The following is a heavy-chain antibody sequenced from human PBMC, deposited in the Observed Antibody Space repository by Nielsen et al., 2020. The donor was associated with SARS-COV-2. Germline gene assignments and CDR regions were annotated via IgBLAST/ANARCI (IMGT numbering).Heavy chain of an antibody. V-gene: IGHV4-31*03. Sequence: SETLSLTCTVSGGSISSGGYYWSWIRQHPGKGLEWIGYIYYSGSTYYNPSLKSRVTISVDTSKNQFSLKLSSVTAADTAVYYCARGARIAARPNWFDPWGQGTLVTVSS. D-gene: IGHD6-6*01. CDR2: IYYSGST. J-gene: IGHJ5*02. CDR3: ARGARIAARPNWFDP. CDR1: GGSISSGGYY.